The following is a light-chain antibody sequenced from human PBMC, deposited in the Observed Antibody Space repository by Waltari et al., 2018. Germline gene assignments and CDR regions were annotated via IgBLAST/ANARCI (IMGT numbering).Light chain of an antibody. CDR1: SSDVGNYNV. V-gene: IGLV2-23*01. CDR3: CSYAGSDTVA. J-gene: IGLJ2*01. CDR2: EAT. Sequence: QFALTQPASVSGSPGQSIAISCTGTSSDVGNYNVISWYQQHPGKAPKFRIYEATKRTSGVSARFSGSKSGNTAHLTISGLQAEDEADYYCCSYAGSDTVAFGGGTKVTVL.